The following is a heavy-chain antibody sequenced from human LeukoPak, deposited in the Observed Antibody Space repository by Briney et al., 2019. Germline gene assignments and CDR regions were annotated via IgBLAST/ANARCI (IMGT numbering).Heavy chain of an antibody. CDR3: ATAPSYYYYMDV. J-gene: IGHJ6*03. CDR1: GFTSSSYG. Sequence: GGSLRLSRAASGFTSSSYGTHWVRQAPGKGLEWVAFIRYDGSNKYYADSVKGRFTISRDNSKNTLYLQMKSLRAEDTAVYYCATAPSYYYYMDVWGKGNTVTISS. V-gene: IGHV3-30*02. CDR2: IRYDGSNK.